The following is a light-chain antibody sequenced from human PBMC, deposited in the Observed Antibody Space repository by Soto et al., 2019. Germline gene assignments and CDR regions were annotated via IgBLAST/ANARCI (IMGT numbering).Light chain of an antibody. CDR3: QQYDSRPPT. CDR1: QDIKNY. CDR2: DAF. V-gene: IGKV1-33*01. J-gene: IGKJ4*01. Sequence: DIQMTQSPSSLSAFVGDSITITCQASQDIKNYLNWYQHKPGKAPKLLIYDAFKSDTGVPSRFSGSGSGTDFTFTINSLQPEDIATYFCQQYDSRPPTFGGGTRV.